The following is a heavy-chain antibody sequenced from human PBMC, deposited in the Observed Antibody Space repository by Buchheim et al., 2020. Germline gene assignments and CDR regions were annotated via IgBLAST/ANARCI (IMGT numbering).Heavy chain of an antibody. CDR3: ARRRYCISASCPNDAFDI. CDR2: MTHDGTDK. CDR1: GFTFRDYG. Sequence: QVQLVESGGGVVQPERSLRLSCAASGFTFRDYGMHWVRQAPGKGLEWVAVMTHDGTDKYYADSVKGRFTISRDNSKNTLYLQMNSLRADDTAVYYCARRRYCISASCPNDAFDIWGQGT. J-gene: IGHJ3*02. D-gene: IGHD2-2*01. V-gene: IGHV3-30*03.